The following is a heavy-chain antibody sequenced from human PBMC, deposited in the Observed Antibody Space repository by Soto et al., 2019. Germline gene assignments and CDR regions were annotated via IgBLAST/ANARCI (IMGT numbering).Heavy chain of an antibody. D-gene: IGHD1-7*01. CDR3: AKVGDAAGTTYFDY. CDR2: ISGSGGST. V-gene: IGHV3-23*01. J-gene: IGHJ4*02. Sequence: GGSLRLSCAASGFTFSSYAMSWVRQAPGKGLEWVSAISGSGGSTYYADSVKGRFTIARDNSKNTLYLQMNSLRAEDTAVYYCAKVGDAAGTTYFDYWGQGTLVTVSS. CDR1: GFTFSSYA.